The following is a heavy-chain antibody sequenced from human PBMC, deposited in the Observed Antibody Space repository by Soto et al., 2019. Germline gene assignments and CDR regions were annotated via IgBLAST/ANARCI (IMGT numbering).Heavy chain of an antibody. CDR2: IYYSGST. Sequence: QVQLQESGPGLVKPSQTLSLTCTVSGGSISSGGYYWSWIRQHPGKGLEWIGYIYYSGSTYYNPYLKSRVTISVDTSKNQFSLKLSSVTAADTAVYYCARGGIAAAAQPDYWGQGTLVTVSS. CDR1: GGSISSGGYY. J-gene: IGHJ4*02. D-gene: IGHD6-13*01. CDR3: ARGGIAAAAQPDY. V-gene: IGHV4-31*03.